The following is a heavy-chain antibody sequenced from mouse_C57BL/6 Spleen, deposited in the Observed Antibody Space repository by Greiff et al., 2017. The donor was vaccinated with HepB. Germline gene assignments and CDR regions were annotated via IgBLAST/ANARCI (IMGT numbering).Heavy chain of an antibody. D-gene: IGHD2-2*01. CDR2: ISDGGSYT. J-gene: IGHJ1*03. CDR1: GFTFSSYA. CDR3: ARALWLRRNFDV. V-gene: IGHV5-4*03. Sequence: EVNVVESGGGLVKPGGSLKLSCAASGFTFSSYAMSWVRQTPEKRLEWVATISDGGSYTYYPDNVKGRFTISRDNAKNNLYLQMSHLKSEDTAMYYCARALWLRRNFDVWGTGTTVTVSS.